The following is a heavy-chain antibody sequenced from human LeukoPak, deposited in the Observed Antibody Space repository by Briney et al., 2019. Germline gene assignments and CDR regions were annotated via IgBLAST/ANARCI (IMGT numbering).Heavy chain of an antibody. CDR3: ARDYNPPSSTSCYGWAFYYYYFYMDV. J-gene: IGHJ6*03. D-gene: IGHD2-2*01. CDR2: INTNTGNP. V-gene: IGHV7-4-1*02. CDR1: GYTFTSYA. Sequence: ASVKVSCKASGYTFTSYAMNWVRQAPGQGLEWMGWINTNTGNPTYAQGFTGRFVFSLDTSVSTAYLQISSLKAEDTAVYYCARDYNPPSSTSCYGWAFYYYYFYMDVWGKGTTVTVSS.